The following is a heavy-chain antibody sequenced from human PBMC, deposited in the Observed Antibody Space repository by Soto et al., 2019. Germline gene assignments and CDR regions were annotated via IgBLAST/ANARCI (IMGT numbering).Heavy chain of an antibody. V-gene: IGHV3-23*01. CDR2: ISGSGGST. CDR3: AKLGRAAAGQPYYYYGMDV. CDR1: GFTFSSYA. J-gene: IGHJ6*02. D-gene: IGHD6-13*01. Sequence: GGSLRLSCAASGFTFSSYAMSWVRQAPGKGLEWVSAISGSGGSTYYADSVKGRFTISRDNSKNTLYLQMNSLRAEDTAVYYCAKLGRAAAGQPYYYYGMDVWGQGTTVTVSS.